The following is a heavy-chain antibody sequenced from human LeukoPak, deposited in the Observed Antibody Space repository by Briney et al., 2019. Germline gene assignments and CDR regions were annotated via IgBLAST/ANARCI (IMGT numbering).Heavy chain of an antibody. CDR2: ISWNSGSI. CDR3: AKDSYYYYYMDV. CDR1: GFTFDDYA. J-gene: IGHJ6*03. V-gene: IGHV3-9*01. Sequence: GRSLRLSCAASGFTFDDYAMHWVRQAPGKGLEWVSGISWNSGSIGYADSVKGRFTISRDNAKNSLYLQMNSLRAEDTALYYCAKDSYYYYYMDVWGKGTTVTISS.